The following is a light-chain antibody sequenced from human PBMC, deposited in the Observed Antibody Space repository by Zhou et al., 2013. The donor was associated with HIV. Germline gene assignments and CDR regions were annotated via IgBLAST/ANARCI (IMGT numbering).Light chain of an antibody. V-gene: IGKV1D-13*01. J-gene: IGKJ1*01. CDR2: DAS. Sequence: IQLTQSPSSLSVSVGDRVTITCRASQGIRSALAWYQQKPGKAPKLLIYDASTLESGVPLRFSGSRSGTEFTLTISGLQPEDFATYYCLQHNNYPWTFGQGTMV. CDR1: QGIRSA. CDR3: LQHNNYPWT.